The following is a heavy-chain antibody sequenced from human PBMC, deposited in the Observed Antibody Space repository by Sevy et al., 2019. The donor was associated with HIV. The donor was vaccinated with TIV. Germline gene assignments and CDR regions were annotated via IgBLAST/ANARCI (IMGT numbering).Heavy chain of an antibody. J-gene: IGHJ4*02. CDR1: GFPFSSDE. V-gene: IGHV3-48*03. CDR3: ARDLPHSATTVAHFDY. D-gene: IGHD4-17*01. CDR2: ISSSGTNK. Sequence: EGSLRLSCAASGFPFSSDEMNWVRQAPGKELEWVSYISSSGTNKYYSDSVRGRFTISRDNAKNSVYLQMNSLRAEDTALYYCARDLPHSATTVAHFDYWGQGTLVTVSS.